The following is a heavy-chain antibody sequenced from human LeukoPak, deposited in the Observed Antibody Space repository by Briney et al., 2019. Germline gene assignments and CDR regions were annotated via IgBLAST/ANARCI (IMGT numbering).Heavy chain of an antibody. J-gene: IGHJ4*02. CDR1: GFTFIQYG. CDR3: AKDASLWSGYFDY. CDR2: IRSDGTNH. Sequence: GGSLRLSCAASGFTFIQYGIHWVRQAPGKGLEWVAFIRSDGTNHYYADSVKDRFTISRDNSKNILYLQMNDLRAEDTSVYYCAKDASLWSGYFDYWGQGALVTVS. D-gene: IGHD3-3*01. V-gene: IGHV3-30*02.